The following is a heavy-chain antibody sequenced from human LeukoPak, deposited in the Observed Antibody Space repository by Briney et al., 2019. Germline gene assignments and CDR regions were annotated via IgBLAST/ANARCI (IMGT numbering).Heavy chain of an antibody. CDR1: GFTFSRYG. D-gene: IGHD6-13*01. CDR3: AKELYGKSWYED. V-gene: IGHV3-30*18. J-gene: IGHJ4*02. Sequence: PGGSLRLSCEASGFTFSRYGMHWVRQAPGKGLEWVAVISYDGSDKYYADSVKGRFTISRDNSKNTLCLQMNSLRAEDTAVYHCAKELYGKSWYEDWGQGTLVTVSS. CDR2: ISYDGSDK.